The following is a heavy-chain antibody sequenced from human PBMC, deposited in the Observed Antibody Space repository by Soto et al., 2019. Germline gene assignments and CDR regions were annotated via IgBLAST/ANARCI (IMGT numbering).Heavy chain of an antibody. J-gene: IGHJ4*02. CDR1: GFTFSDHG. V-gene: IGHV3-30*03. D-gene: IGHD3-10*01. CDR3: ASGEGRNGKKARFVY. Sequence: QMQLVESGGGVVQPGRSLRLSCAASGFTFSDHGIHWVRQAPGKGLEWVADISYNGIDKWYADSVKGRFTISRDNYRDTVYGQMNGLRPEDTAVNYYASGEGRNGKKARFVYWGQGTQVTVSS. CDR2: ISYNGIDK.